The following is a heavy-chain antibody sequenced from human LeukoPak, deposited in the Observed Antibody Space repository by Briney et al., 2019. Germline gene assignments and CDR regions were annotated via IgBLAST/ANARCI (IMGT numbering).Heavy chain of an antibody. Sequence: PSETLSLTCTVSGGSISSGDYYWSWIRQPPGKGLEWIGYIHYSGSTYYNPSLKSRVTISVDTSKNQFSLKLSSVTAADTAVYYCARVYSSGYYFDYWGQGTLVTVSS. J-gene: IGHJ4*02. V-gene: IGHV4-30-4*01. CDR3: ARVYSSGYYFDY. CDR1: GGSISSGDYY. CDR2: IHYSGST. D-gene: IGHD3-22*01.